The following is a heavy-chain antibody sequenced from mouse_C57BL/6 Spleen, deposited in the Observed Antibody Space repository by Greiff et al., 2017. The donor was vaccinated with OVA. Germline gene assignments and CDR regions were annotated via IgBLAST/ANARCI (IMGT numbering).Heavy chain of an antibody. V-gene: IGHV5-9-1*02. CDR3: TRDGYYGSSWYFDV. Sequence: EVQGVESGEGLVKPGGSLKLSCAASGFTFSSYAMSWVRQTPEQRLEWVAYISSGGDYIYYADTVKGRFTISRDNARNTLYLQMSSLKSEDTAMYYCTRDGYYGSSWYFDVWGTGTTVTVSS. CDR2: ISSGGDYI. J-gene: IGHJ1*03. CDR1: GFTFSSYA. D-gene: IGHD1-1*01.